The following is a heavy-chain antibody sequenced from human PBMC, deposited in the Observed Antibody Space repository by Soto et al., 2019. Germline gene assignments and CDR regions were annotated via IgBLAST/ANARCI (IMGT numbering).Heavy chain of an antibody. Sequence: QVQLVESGGGVVQPGRSLRLSCAAAGFTFSSYGMHWVRQAPGKGLEWVAVIWYDGSNKYYADSVKGRFTISRDNSKNTLYLQMNSLRAEDTAVYYCASAPGYGMYYFGYWGQGTLVTVSS. V-gene: IGHV3-33*01. J-gene: IGHJ4*02. D-gene: IGHD5-18*01. CDR1: GFTFSSYG. CDR2: IWYDGSNK. CDR3: ASAPGYGMYYFGY.